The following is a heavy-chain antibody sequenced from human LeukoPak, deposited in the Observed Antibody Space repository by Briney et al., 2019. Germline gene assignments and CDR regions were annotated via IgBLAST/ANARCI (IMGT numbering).Heavy chain of an antibody. V-gene: IGHV3-30*04. D-gene: IGHD6-19*01. CDR1: XFTFSSYA. CDR3: AXGARGSGWRVFDY. Sequence: CAASXFTFSSYAMHWVRQAPGKGLEWVALISYDGGNKYSADSVKGRFTISRDNSKNTLYLQMNRLRAEDTCVYYFAXGARGSGWRVFDYWGQGTLVTVSS. J-gene: IGHJ4*02. CDR2: ISYDGGNK.